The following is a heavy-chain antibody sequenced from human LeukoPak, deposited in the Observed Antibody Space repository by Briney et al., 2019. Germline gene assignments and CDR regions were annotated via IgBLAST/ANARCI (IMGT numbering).Heavy chain of an antibody. CDR1: GGSIGSGSYY. J-gene: IGHJ4*02. CDR3: ARSGSYELFDY. D-gene: IGHD1-26*01. CDR2: IYTTGST. V-gene: IGHV4-61*02. Sequence: SETLSLTCTVSGGSIGSGSYYWSWIRQPAGKGLEWIGRIYTTGSTNYNPSLKSRVTISINTSRNQFSLKLSSVTAADTAVYYCARSGSYELFDYWGQGTLVTVSS.